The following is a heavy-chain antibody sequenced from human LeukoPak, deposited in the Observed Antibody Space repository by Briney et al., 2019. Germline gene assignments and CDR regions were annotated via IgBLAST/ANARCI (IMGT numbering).Heavy chain of an antibody. Sequence: GGSLRLSCAASGFNFNNYNMNWVRQAPGKGLEWVSYITLSSSTIYYADSVKGRFTISRDNAKSSLYLQMNSLRAEDTAVYYCGRYDASAIDYWGQGTLVTVSS. CDR3: GRYDASAIDY. CDR1: GFNFNNYN. CDR2: ITLSSSTI. J-gene: IGHJ4*02. V-gene: IGHV3-48*04. D-gene: IGHD6-13*01.